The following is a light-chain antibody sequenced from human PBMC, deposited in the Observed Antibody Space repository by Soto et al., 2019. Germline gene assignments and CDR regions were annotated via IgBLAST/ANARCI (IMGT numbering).Light chain of an antibody. V-gene: IGLV1-47*01. J-gene: IGLJ3*02. Sequence: QSVLTQPPSASAPPGQRVTISCSGSSSNIGSDFVFWYQQLPGTAPKLLIYRNNQRPSGVPDRFSGSKSGTSASLAISGLRSEDEADYYCAAWDHSLSGWMIGGGTKVTVL. CDR3: AAWDHSLSGWM. CDR2: RNN. CDR1: SSNIGSDF.